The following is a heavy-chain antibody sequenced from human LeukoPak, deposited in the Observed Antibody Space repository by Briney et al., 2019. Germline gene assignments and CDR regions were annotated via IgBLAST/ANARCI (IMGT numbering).Heavy chain of an antibody. V-gene: IGHV3-11*01. J-gene: IGHJ5*02. CDR3: VGSGYSVPNWFDP. CDR1: GFTFSDYY. CDR2: ISSSGSTI. D-gene: IGHD3-3*01. Sequence: PGGSLRLSCAASGFTFSDYYMSWIRQAPGKGLEWVSYISSSGSTIYYADSVKGRFTISRDNAKNSLYLQMNSLRAEDTAVYYCVGSGYSVPNWFDPWGQGTLVTVSS.